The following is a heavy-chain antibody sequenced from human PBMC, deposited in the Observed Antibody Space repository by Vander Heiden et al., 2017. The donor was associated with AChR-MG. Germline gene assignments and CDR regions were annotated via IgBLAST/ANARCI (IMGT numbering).Heavy chain of an antibody. CDR2: IYHSGST. V-gene: IGHV4-30-2*01. D-gene: IGHD6-13*01. CDR3: ARGRQQLARNYYYYYYMDV. CDR1: GGSISSGGYS. J-gene: IGHJ6*03. Sequence: QLQLQESGSGLVKPSQTLSLTCAVSGGSISSGGYSWSWIRQPPGKGLEWIGYIYHSGSTYYNPSLKSRVTISVDRSKNQFSLKLSSVTAADTAVYYCARGRQQLARNYYYYYYMDVWGKGTTVTVSS.